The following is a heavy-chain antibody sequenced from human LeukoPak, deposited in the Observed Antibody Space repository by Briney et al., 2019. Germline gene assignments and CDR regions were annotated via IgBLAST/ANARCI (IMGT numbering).Heavy chain of an antibody. CDR1: GFTFSSYA. V-gene: IGHV3-23*01. CDR2: IVGSGGTT. CDR3: AKRGRGYYDREYYFHY. J-gene: IGHJ4*02. D-gene: IGHD3-22*01. Sequence: GGSLRLSCAASGFTFSSYAMSWVRQAPGKGLEWVSTIVGSGGTTYYADSAKGRFTISRDNSKNTLYLQMNNLRAEDTAVYYCAKRGRGYYDREYYFHYWGQGTLVTVSS.